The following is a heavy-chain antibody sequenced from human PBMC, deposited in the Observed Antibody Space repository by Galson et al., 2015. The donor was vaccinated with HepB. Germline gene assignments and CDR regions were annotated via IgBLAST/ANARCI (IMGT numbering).Heavy chain of an antibody. CDR2: INAGNGNT. D-gene: IGHD3-16*01. V-gene: IGHV1-3*01. CDR3: ARWRGTLSALDN. J-gene: IGHJ4*02. CDR1: GYTFTSHS. Sequence: SVKVSCKGSGYTFTSHSIYWVRQAPEQRLEWMGWINAGNGNTKYSQKFQGRVTITRDTSASTVYMELSSLRSEDTAIYYCARWRGTLSALDNWGQGTLVTVSS.